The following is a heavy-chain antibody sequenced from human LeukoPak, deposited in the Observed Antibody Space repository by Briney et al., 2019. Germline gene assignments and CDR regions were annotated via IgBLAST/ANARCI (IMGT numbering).Heavy chain of an antibody. CDR2: ISGSGGST. CDR3: AKAGGSYFMAPFDY. J-gene: IGHJ4*02. D-gene: IGHD1-26*01. Sequence: GSLRLSCAASGFTFSSYAMSWVRPAPGKGLEWVSAISGSGGSTYYADSVKGRFTISRDNSKNTLYLQMNSLRAEDTAVYYCAKAGGSYFMAPFDYWGQGTLVTVSS. CDR1: GFTFSSYA. V-gene: IGHV3-23*01.